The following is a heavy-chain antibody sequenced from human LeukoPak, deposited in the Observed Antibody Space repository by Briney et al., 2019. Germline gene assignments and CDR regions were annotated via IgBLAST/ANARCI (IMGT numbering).Heavy chain of an antibody. CDR2: ISSSSSYI. CDR3: AKDSTIAARLYYYYGMDV. Sequence: GGSLRLSCAASGFTFSSYSMNWVRQAPGKGLEWVSSISSSSSYIYYADSVKGRFTISRDNSKNTLYLQMNSLRAEDTAVYYCAKDSTIAARLYYYYGMDVWGQGTTVTVSS. D-gene: IGHD6-6*01. V-gene: IGHV3-21*04. J-gene: IGHJ6*02. CDR1: GFTFSSYS.